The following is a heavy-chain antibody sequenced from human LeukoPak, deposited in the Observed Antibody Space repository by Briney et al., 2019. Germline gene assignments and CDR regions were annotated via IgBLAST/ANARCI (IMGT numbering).Heavy chain of an antibody. V-gene: IGHV4-34*01. CDR2: TNHSGST. J-gene: IGHJ4*02. CDR1: GGSFSGYY. D-gene: IGHD1-26*01. CDR3: ARSGSYPHLVW. Sequence: SETLSLTCAVYGGSFSGYYWSWIRQPPGKGLEWIGETNHSGSTNYNPSLKSRVIISVDTSKNQFSLKLSSVTAADTAVYYCARSGSYPHLVWWGQGTLVTVSS.